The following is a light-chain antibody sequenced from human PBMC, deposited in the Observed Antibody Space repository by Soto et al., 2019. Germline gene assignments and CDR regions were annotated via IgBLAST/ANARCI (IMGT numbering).Light chain of an antibody. CDR2: AAS. V-gene: IGKV1D-12*01. CDR3: QQAKSFPHT. CDR1: QGISSW. Sequence: DIQMTQSPSYVSASVGDRVTITCRASQGISSWLAWYQQKPGKAPNLLIYAASSLQSGVPSRFRGSGTGTDFTLTISSPQPEGVATYYCQQAKSFPHTFGQGTKLEIK. J-gene: IGKJ2*01.